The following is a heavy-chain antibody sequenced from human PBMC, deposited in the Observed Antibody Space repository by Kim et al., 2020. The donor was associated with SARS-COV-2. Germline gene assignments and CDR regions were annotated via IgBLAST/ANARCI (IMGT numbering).Heavy chain of an antibody. J-gene: IGHJ4*02. D-gene: IGHD6-19*01. CDR2: IGGRGAYT. Sequence: GGSLRLSCAASGFTFSSYMMSWVRHTPGKGLEWVSIIGGRGAYTYYADSVKGRFTISRDNSKNTLYLQMNSLRAEDTAVYYCAKLAGGGTSPFDYWGQGILVTVSS. CDR3: AKLAGGGTSPFDY. V-gene: IGHV3-23*01. CDR1: GFTFSSYM.